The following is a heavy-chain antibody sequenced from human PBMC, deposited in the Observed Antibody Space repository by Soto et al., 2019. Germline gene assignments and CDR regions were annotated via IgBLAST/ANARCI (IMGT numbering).Heavy chain of an antibody. Sequence: HLGGSLRLSCAASGFTFGSFAMNWVRQAPGKGLEWVSSISWNSAYKCYADAVRGRFTISRDNAKNSLHLHMNNLRAEDTAVYYCTKDASRDSGVRGWFDPWGPGTLVTVSS. CDR1: GFTFGSFA. V-gene: IGHV3-9*01. J-gene: IGHJ5*02. CDR2: ISWNSAYK. D-gene: IGHD3-3*01. CDR3: TKDASRDSGVRGWFDP.